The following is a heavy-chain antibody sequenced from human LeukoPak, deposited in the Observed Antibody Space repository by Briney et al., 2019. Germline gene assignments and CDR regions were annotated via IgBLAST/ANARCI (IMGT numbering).Heavy chain of an antibody. CDR3: ARVAGKGLGDNWFDP. CDR2: IYTSGST. V-gene: IGHV4-4*07. CDR1: GGSISSYY. Sequence: SETLSLTCTVSGGSISSYYWSWIRQPAGKGLEWIGRIYTSGSTNYNPSLKSRVTMSVDTPKNQFSLKLSSVTAADTDVYYCARVAGKGLGDNWFDPWGQGTLVTVSS. J-gene: IGHJ5*02.